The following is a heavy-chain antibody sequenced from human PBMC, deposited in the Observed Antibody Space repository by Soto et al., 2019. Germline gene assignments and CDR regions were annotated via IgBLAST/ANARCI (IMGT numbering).Heavy chain of an antibody. J-gene: IGHJ4*02. Sequence: QVQLVESGGGVVQPGRSLRLSCAASGFAFSSYGMHWVRQTPGKGLEWVALIWYDGSNKYYADSVKGRFTISRDNSKNTLYLQMDSLRAEDSAVYYCAMSHPGVAGRYYVDFWGQGTLVTVSS. V-gene: IGHV3-33*01. CDR3: AMSHPGVAGRYYVDF. CDR1: GFAFSSYG. CDR2: IWYDGSNK. D-gene: IGHD6-6*01.